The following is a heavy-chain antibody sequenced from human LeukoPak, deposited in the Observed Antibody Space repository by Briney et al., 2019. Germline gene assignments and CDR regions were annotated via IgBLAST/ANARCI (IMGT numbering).Heavy chain of an antibody. CDR3: ARALYSMTTVTTEYWFDY. D-gene: IGHD4-17*01. Sequence: SETLSLTCTVSGGSISSGDYYWSWIRQPPGKGLEWIGYIYYSGSTYYNPSLQSRVIISVDTSKNQFSLKLTSVTAADTAVYYCARALYSMTTVTTEYWFDYWGQGTLVTVST. CDR1: GGSISSGDYY. J-gene: IGHJ4*02. V-gene: IGHV4-30-4*01. CDR2: IYYSGST.